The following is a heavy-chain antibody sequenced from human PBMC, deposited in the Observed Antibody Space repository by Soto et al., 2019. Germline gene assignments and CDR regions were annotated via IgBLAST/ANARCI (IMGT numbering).Heavy chain of an antibody. CDR1: GYTFTGYY. V-gene: IGHV1-2*04. Sequence: GASVKVSCKASGYTFTGYYMHWVRQAPGQGLEWMGWINPNSGGTNYAQKFQGWVTMTRDTSISTAYMELSRLRSDDTAVYYCATSDLPGPGDYYYGMDVWGQGSTVIGSS. CDR3: ATSDLPGPGDYYYGMDV. J-gene: IGHJ6*02. D-gene: IGHD3-10*01. CDR2: INPNSGGT.